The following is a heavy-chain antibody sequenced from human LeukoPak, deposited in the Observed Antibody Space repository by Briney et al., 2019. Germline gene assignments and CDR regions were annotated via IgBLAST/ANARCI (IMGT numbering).Heavy chain of an antibody. V-gene: IGHV4-61*02. CDR1: GGSISSGSYY. D-gene: IGHD6-19*01. J-gene: IGHJ5*02. CDR3: ASTIAVAGPNWFDP. CDR2: IYTSGST. Sequence: PSETLSLTCTVSGGSISSGSYYWSWIRQPAGKGLEWIGRIYTSGSTNYNPSLKSRVTMSVDTSKNQFSLKLSSVTAADTAVYYCASTIAVAGPNWFDPWGQGTLVTVSS.